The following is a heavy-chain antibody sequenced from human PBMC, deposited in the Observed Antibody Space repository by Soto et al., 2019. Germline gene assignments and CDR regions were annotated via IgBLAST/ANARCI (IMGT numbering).Heavy chain of an antibody. CDR3: ARGQVVAAQH. Sequence: SETLTLTCAVSGGSISSGGYSWSWIRQPPGKGLEWIGYIYHSGSTYYNPSLKSRVTISVDRSKNQFSLKLSSVTAADTAVYYCARGQVVAAQHWGQGTLVTVSS. J-gene: IGHJ4*02. D-gene: IGHD2-15*01. CDR1: GGSISSGGYS. CDR2: IYHSGST. V-gene: IGHV4-30-2*01.